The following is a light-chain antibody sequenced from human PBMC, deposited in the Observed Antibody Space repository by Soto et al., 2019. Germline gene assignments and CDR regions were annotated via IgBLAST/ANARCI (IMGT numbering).Light chain of an antibody. CDR2: EVT. V-gene: IGLV2-23*02. Sequence: QSALAQPASVSGSPGQSITISCTGTSSDVGSYNLVSWYQQHPGKAPKLMIYEVTKRPSGVSDSFSGSKSGNTASLTISGLQAEDEADYYCCSYASSSTYVFGTGTKVTVL. J-gene: IGLJ1*01. CDR3: CSYASSSTYV. CDR1: SSDVGSYNL.